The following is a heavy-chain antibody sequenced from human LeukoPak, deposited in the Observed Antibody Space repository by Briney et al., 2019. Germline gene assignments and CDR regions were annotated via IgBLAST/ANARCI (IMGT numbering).Heavy chain of an antibody. CDR1: GFTFSSYS. CDR3: ARSGYYYDSSDLIDY. J-gene: IGHJ4*02. Sequence: GGSLRLSCAASGFTFSSYSMNWVRQAPGKGLEWISYISSSSNTVYYADSVKGRFTISRDNAKNSLFLQMNSLRAEDTAVYYCARSGYYYDSSDLIDYWGQGTLVTVSS. CDR2: ISSSSNTV. V-gene: IGHV3-48*01. D-gene: IGHD3-22*01.